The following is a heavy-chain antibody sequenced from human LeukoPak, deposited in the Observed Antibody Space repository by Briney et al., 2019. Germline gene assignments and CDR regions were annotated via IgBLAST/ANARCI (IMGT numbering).Heavy chain of an antibody. V-gene: IGHV4-59*01. CDR1: GGSISSYY. D-gene: IGHD6-13*01. CDR3: ARERVSAYYYYMDV. Sequence: PSETLSLTCTVSGGSISSYYWSWIRQPPGKGLEWIGYIYDSGSTNYNPSLKSRVTISVDTSKNQFSLKLSSVTAADTAVYYCARERVSAYYYYMDVWGKGTTVTVSS. J-gene: IGHJ6*03. CDR2: IYDSGST.